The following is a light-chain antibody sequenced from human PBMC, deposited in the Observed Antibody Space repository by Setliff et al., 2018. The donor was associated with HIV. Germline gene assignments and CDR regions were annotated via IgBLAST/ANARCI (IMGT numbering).Light chain of an antibody. Sequence: QSALAQPASVSGSPGQSITISCTGTSSDVGGYNYVSWYQHHPGKAPKLMIYEVSNRPSGVSNRFSGSKSGNTASLTISGLQAEDEADYYCSSYTRSSTLVFGG. CDR2: EVS. CDR3: SSYTRSSTLV. V-gene: IGLV2-14*01. CDR1: SSDVGGYNY. J-gene: IGLJ3*02.